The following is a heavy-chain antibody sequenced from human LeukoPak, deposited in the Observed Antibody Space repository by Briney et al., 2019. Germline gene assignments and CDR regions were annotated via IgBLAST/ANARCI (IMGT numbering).Heavy chain of an antibody. V-gene: IGHV3-21*01. Sequence: GGSLRLSCLASGFAFSNYAMSWVRQAPGKGLEWVSSISSSSSYIYYADSVKGRFTISRDNAKNSLYLQMNSLRAEDTAVYYCAILAAEGNYYYMDVWGKGTTVTVSS. J-gene: IGHJ6*03. CDR3: AILAAEGNYYYMDV. CDR2: ISSSSSYI. D-gene: IGHD6-13*01. CDR1: GFAFSNYA.